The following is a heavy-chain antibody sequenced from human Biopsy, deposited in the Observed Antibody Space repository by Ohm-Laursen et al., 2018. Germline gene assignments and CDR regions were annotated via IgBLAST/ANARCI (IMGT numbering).Heavy chain of an antibody. CDR3: ARDGGVSYFGLDV. CDR2: ISWNSDSI. CDR1: GFSFDNHV. J-gene: IGHJ6*02. Sequence: SLRLSCAASGFSFDNHVMHWVRQAPGKGLEWVSGISWNSDSIGYADSVKGRFAISRDDAKNCLYLQMNSLRTQDTALYYCARDGGVSYFGLDVWGLGTTATVSS. V-gene: IGHV3-9*01. D-gene: IGHD3-16*01.